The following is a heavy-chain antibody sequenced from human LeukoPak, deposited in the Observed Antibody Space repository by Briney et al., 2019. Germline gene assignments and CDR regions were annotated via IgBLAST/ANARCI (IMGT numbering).Heavy chain of an antibody. V-gene: IGHV3-15*07. CDR3: TTEGQQMESSGFDY. CDR2: IASRPAGGAI. D-gene: IGHD6-13*01. Sequence: GGSLRLSCAASGFTFTNTWMNWVRQAPGEGLEWVGRIASRPAGGAIDYADSVRGRFTISRDDSKNTLYLQMNSLKTEDTAVYYCTTEGQQMESSGFDYWGQGTPVTVSS. CDR1: GFTFTNTW. J-gene: IGHJ4*02.